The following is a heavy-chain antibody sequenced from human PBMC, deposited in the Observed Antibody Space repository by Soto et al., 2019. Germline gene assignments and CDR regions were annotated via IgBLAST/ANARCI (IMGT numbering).Heavy chain of an antibody. CDR2: ISYGGSNK. CDR3: ARDSYGFDY. CDR1: GFTFSSYA. V-gene: IGHV3-30-3*01. J-gene: IGHJ4*02. Sequence: PGGSLRLSCAASGFTFSSYAMHWVRQAPGKGLEWVAVISYGGSNKYYADSVKGRFTISRDNSKNTLYLQMNSLRAEDTAVYYCARDSYGFDYWGQGTLVTVSS. D-gene: IGHD5-18*01.